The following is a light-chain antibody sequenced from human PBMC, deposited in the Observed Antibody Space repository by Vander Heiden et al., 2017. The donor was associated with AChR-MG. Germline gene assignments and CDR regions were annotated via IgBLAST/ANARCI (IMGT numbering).Light chain of an antibody. CDR3: CSYAGSYTFV. J-gene: IGLJ1*01. Sequence: SALTQPRSVSGSPGQSVTISCTGTSSDVGCYNYVSWYQQHPGKAPKLMIYDVSKRPSVVPDRFSGSKSGNTASLTISGLQAEDEADYYCCSYAGSYTFVFGTGTKVTGL. CDR1: SSDVGCYNY. CDR2: DVS. V-gene: IGLV2-11*01.